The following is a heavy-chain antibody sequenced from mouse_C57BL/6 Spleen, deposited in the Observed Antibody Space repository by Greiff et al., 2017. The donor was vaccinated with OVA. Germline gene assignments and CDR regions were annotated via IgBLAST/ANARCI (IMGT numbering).Heavy chain of an antibody. V-gene: IGHV1-22*01. CDR3: ARCLFGVVAGDY. Sequence: EVQLQQSGPELVKPGASVTMSCKASGYTFTDYNMHWVKQSHGKSLEWIGHINPNNGGTSYNQKFKGKATLTVNKSSSTAYMELRSLTSEDSAVYYCARCLFGVVAGDYWGQGTTLTVSS. CDR2: INPNNGGT. CDR1: GYTFTDYN. D-gene: IGHD1-1*01. J-gene: IGHJ2*01.